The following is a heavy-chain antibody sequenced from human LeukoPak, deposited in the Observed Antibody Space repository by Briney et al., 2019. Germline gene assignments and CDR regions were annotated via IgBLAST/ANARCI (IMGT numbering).Heavy chain of an antibody. Sequence: SETLSLTCTVSGGSISNYYWSWIRQPTGKGLEWIGYIYYIGSTNSNPSLKSRVTISLDTSKNQFSLKLSSVTAADTAVYYCARLHPDRDGYMRRSFDSWGQGTLVTVSS. CDR3: ARLHPDRDGYMRRSFDS. CDR2: IYYIGST. V-gene: IGHV4-59*08. J-gene: IGHJ4*02. D-gene: IGHD5-24*01. CDR1: GGSISNYY.